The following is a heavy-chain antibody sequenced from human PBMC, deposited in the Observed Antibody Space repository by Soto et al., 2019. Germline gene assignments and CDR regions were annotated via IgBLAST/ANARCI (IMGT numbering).Heavy chain of an antibody. Sequence: ASVKVSCKASGYTFTGYYMHWVRQAPGQGLEWMGWINPNSGGTNYAQKFQGWVTMTRDTSISTAYMELSRLRSDDTAVYYCARNRLLFGELFPDFDYWGQGTLVTVSS. J-gene: IGHJ4*02. V-gene: IGHV1-2*04. CDR2: INPNSGGT. D-gene: IGHD3-10*01. CDR1: GYTFTGYY. CDR3: ARNRLLFGELFPDFDY.